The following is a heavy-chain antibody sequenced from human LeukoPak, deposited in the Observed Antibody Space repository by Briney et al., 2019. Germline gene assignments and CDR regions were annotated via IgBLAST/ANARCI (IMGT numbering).Heavy chain of an antibody. Sequence: GGSLRLSCAASGFTFSSYGMNWVRQAPGKGLEWVSVISDSGGSTHYADYVKGRFTISRDNFKNTLHLQMNSLRAEDTAVYYGAKALVVVTSQDAFDIWGQGTMVTVSS. CDR1: GFTFSSYG. D-gene: IGHD2-21*02. CDR3: AKALVVVTSQDAFDI. J-gene: IGHJ3*02. CDR2: ISDSGGST. V-gene: IGHV3-23*01.